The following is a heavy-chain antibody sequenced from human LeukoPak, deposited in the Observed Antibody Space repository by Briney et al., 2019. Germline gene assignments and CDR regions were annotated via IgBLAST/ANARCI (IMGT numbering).Heavy chain of an antibody. CDR3: ARRAGWLQFWLGFFDY. V-gene: IGHV4-39*01. D-gene: IGHD5-24*01. CDR1: GGSITTNNYY. Sequence: SETLSLTCTVSGGSITTNNYYWGWIRQPPGKGLEWIGMISYSGSTYYNPSLKSRVTISRETSKHQFSLNLISVTAADTAVYYCARRAGWLQFWLGFFDYWGQGTLVTVSS. CDR2: ISYSGST. J-gene: IGHJ4*02.